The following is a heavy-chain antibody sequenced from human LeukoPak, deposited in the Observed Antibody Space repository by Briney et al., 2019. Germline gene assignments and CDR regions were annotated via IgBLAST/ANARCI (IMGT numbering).Heavy chain of an antibody. J-gene: IGHJ5*02. V-gene: IGHV3-23*01. CDR3: ARAPSSGDCSSTSCYRDWFDP. D-gene: IGHD2-2*01. CDR1: GFTFSSYA. CDR2: ISGSGGST. Sequence: PGGSLRLSCAASGFTFSSYAMSWVRQAPGKGLECVSTISGSGGSTYYADSVKGRFTISRDNAKNTLYLQMNSLRAEDTAVYYCARAPSSGDCSSTSCYRDWFDPWGQGTLVTVSS.